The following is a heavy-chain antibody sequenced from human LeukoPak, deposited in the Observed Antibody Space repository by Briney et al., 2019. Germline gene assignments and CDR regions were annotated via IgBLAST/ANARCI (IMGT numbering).Heavy chain of an antibody. V-gene: IGHV3-30-3*01. CDR2: ISYDGSNK. CDR3: ARDRVTFGGVIVIDLLDAFDI. J-gene: IGHJ3*02. Sequence: GGSLRLSCAASGFTFSSYAMHWVRQAPGKGLEWVAVISYDGSNKYYADSVKGRFTISRDNSKNTLYLQMNSLRAEATAVYYCARDRVTFGGVIVIDLLDAFDIWGQGTMVNVSS. CDR1: GFTFSSYA. D-gene: IGHD3-16*02.